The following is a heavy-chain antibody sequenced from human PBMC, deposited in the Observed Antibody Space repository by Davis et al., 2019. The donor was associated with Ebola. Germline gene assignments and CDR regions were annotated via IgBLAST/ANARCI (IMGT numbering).Heavy chain of an antibody. CDR1: GGSVSSGGYY. CDR3: ASWRWAVYFFDY. Sequence: SETLSLTCTVSGGSVSSGGYYWNWIRQPPGKGLEWIGYIYYSGSTNYNPSLKSRATISVDTSKNQFSLKLSSVTAADTAVYYCASWRWAVYFFDYWGQGAPVTVSS. J-gene: IGHJ4*02. D-gene: IGHD3-3*01. V-gene: IGHV4-61*08. CDR2: IYYSGST.